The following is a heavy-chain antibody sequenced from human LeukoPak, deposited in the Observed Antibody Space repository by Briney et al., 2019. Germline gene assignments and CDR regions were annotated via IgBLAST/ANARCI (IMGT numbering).Heavy chain of an antibody. V-gene: IGHV3-66*01. D-gene: IGHD3-16*01. CDR2: MYRHGGT. J-gene: IGHJ4*02. CDR1: GFTFSSYG. CDR3: TRDVIYDSEIYSYGDS. Sequence: GRSLRLSCAASGFTFSSYGMHWVRQAPGKGLEWVSVMYRHGGTAYADSVQGRFSISRDNSKNTVDLQMNSLRAEDTAVYYCTRDVIYDSEIYSYGDSWGQGTLVTVSS.